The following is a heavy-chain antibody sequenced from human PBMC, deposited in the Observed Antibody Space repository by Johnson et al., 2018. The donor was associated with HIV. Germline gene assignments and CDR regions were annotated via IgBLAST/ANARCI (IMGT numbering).Heavy chain of an antibody. V-gene: IGHV3-23*04. J-gene: IGHJ3*02. D-gene: IGHD3-22*01. Sequence: VQLVESGGGLVQPGGSLRVSCAASGFTFRNYAMSWVRQAPKKGLEWVSIARGSGTSIDYADSVKGRFIVSRDSSTNTLFLHMNTLRAEDTALYYCATHFYDDSGIPAAAFHNWGQGTMVTVSS. CDR3: ATHFYDDSGIPAAAFHN. CDR1: GFTFRNYA. CDR2: ARGSGTSI.